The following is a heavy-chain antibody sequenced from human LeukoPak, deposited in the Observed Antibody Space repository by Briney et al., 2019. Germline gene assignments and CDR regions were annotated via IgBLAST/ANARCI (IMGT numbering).Heavy chain of an antibody. Sequence: GGSLRLSCAASGFTFDDYAMHWVRQAPGKGLEWVSGISWNSGSIGYADSVKGRFTISRDNAKNSLYLQMNSLRAEDTALYYCAKISGSYYKGYFDYWGQGTLVTVSS. CDR2: ISWNSGSI. CDR1: GFTFDDYA. CDR3: AKISGSYYKGYFDY. J-gene: IGHJ4*02. V-gene: IGHV3-9*01. D-gene: IGHD3-10*01.